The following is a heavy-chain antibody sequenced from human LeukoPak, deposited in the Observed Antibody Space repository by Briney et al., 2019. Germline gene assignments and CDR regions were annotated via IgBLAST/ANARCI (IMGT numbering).Heavy chain of an antibody. CDR1: GYIFTIYW. D-gene: IGHD6-25*01. CDR2: FYPGNSDT. CDR3: ARHEGRQIESPSDY. Sequence: GESLKISCKASGYIFTIYWIGWVRQMPGRGLEWMGIFYPGNSDTRYRPSLRGQVTISADKSISTVYLQWSSLKASDTAMYYCARHEGRQIESPSDYWGQGTLVTVSS. J-gene: IGHJ4*02. V-gene: IGHV5-51*01.